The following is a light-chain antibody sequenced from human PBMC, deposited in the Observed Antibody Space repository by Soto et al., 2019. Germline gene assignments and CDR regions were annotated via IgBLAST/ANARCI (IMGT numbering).Light chain of an antibody. CDR2: DAS. CDR1: QSVTNY. V-gene: IGKV3-11*01. Sequence: EIFSTQSPDTLSLSPGERATLSCRASQSVTNYIAWYQQRPGQAPRLLIYDASNRATGVPARFSGSGSGTDFTLTISSLEPEDFAVYYCQQRSDWPSFGQGTRLEIK. CDR3: QQRSDWPS. J-gene: IGKJ5*01.